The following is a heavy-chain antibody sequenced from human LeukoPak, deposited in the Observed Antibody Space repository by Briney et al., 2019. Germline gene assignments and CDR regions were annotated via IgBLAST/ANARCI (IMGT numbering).Heavy chain of an antibody. V-gene: IGHV1-18*04. J-gene: IGHJ3*02. CDR3: ARAYCSSTSCLADAFDI. CDR2: ISAYNGNT. D-gene: IGHD2-2*01. CDR1: GYTFTSYG. Sequence: ASVKVSCKASGYTFTSYGISWVRQAPGQGLEWMGWISAYNGNTNYAQKLQGRVTMTTDTSTSTAYMELSSLRSEDTAVYYCARAYCSSTSCLADAFDIWGQGTMVTVSS.